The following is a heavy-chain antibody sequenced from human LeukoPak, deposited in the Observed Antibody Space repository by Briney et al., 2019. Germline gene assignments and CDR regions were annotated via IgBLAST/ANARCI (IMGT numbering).Heavy chain of an antibody. V-gene: IGHV4-61*02. D-gene: IGHD3-10*01. CDR3: ARERSPRPRFDY. CDR1: GGSISSGSYY. J-gene: IGHJ4*02. Sequence: PSQTLSLTGTVAGGSISSGSYYWSWIRQPAGRGLEWIGRIYTSGSTSYNPSLKSRVTISVDTSKNQFSLKLSSVTAADTAVYYCARERSPRPRFDYWGQGTLVTVSS. CDR2: IYTSGST.